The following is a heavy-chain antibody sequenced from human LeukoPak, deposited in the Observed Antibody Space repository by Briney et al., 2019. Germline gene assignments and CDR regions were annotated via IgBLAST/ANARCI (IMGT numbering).Heavy chain of an antibody. Sequence: SVKVSCKASGGTFSSYAISWVRQAPGQGLEWMGRIIPILGIANYAQKFQGRVTITADESTSTAYMELSSLRSEDTAVYYCARDRRDGYSRAFDIWGQGTMVTVSS. V-gene: IGHV1-69*04. J-gene: IGHJ3*02. CDR1: GGTFSSYA. CDR2: IIPILGIA. D-gene: IGHD5-24*01. CDR3: ARDRRDGYSRAFDI.